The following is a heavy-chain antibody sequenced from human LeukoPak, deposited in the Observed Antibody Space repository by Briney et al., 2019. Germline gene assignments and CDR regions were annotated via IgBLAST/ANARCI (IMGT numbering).Heavy chain of an antibody. D-gene: IGHD5-24*01. CDR1: GFIFSDHY. Sequence: GGSLRLSCTASGFIFSDHYMIWIRQAPGKGLEWVSYISSSGSTFYQADSVKGRFTISRDNAKNSLYLQMNSLRVEDTAVYYCARDLRWLQLDYWGQGTLVTVSS. CDR2: ISSSGSTF. V-gene: IGHV3-11*01. CDR3: ARDLRWLQLDY. J-gene: IGHJ4*02.